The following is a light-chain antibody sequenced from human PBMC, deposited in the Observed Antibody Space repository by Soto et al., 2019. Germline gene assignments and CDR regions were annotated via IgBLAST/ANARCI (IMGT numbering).Light chain of an antibody. V-gene: IGLV2-14*03. CDR1: SRDVGGYNF. Sequence: QSVLTQPASVSGSPGQSITISCTGTSRDVGGYNFVSWYQQHPGKAPKLVIYDVSYRPSGISNRFSGSKSGNTASLAISGLQAEDEAEYYRSSYSSISTHVVFVGGTKLTVL. CDR2: DVS. J-gene: IGLJ2*01. CDR3: SSYSSISTHVV.